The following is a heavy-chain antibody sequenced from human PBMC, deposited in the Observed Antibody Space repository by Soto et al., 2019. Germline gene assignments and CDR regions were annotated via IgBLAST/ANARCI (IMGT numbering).Heavy chain of an antibody. Sequence: GGSLRLSCAASGFTFSSYWMHWVRQARGKGLVWVSRINSDGSSTSYADSVKGRFTISRDNAKNTLYLQMNSLRAEDTAVYYYAREGRGVVVRGGMAVWGQGTTVTVSS. CDR1: GFTFSSYW. CDR2: INSDGSST. V-gene: IGHV3-74*01. CDR3: AREGRGVVVRGGMAV. D-gene: IGHD2-2*01. J-gene: IGHJ6*02.